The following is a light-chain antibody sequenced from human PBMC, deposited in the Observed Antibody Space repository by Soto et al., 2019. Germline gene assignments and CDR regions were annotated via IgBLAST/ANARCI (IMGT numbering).Light chain of an antibody. CDR2: WAS. J-gene: IGKJ1*01. CDR1: QSVLYSSHNKNY. CDR3: QQDYSTPPT. V-gene: IGKV4-1*01. Sequence: DIVMTQSPASLAVSLGERATINCKSSQSVLYSSHNKNYLAWYQQKPGQPPKLLIYWASTRESGVPDRFSGSGSGTGFNLTISSRQAEDGAVYYCQQDYSTPPTVGQGTKVEIK.